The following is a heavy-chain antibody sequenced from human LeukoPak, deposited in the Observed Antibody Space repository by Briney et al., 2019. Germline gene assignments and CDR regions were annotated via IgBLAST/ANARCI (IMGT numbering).Heavy chain of an antibody. CDR1: GFSFSSYG. CDR3: AKYGNYLFDD. D-gene: IGHD1-7*01. J-gene: IGHJ4*02. Sequence: PGGSLRLSCAASGFSFSSYGMHWVRQAPGKGLEGVAFIRYDGSNKYYADSVKGRFTISRDNSKNTLYLQMNSLRAEDTAVYYCAKYGNYLFDDWGQGTLVTVSS. CDR2: IRYDGSNK. V-gene: IGHV3-30*02.